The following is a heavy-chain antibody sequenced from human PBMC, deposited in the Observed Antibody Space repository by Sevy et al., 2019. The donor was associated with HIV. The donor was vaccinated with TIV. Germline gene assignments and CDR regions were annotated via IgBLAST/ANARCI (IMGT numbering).Heavy chain of an antibody. J-gene: IGHJ4*02. V-gene: IGHV3-11*01. Sequence: GGSLRLSCAASGFAFSAFYMTWIRQSPGKVLEWLSHVDPSGTITFYADSVKGRFTVSRDNAKNSLFLQMHSLRADDTALYYCARGDSYGSFWGQGTSVTVSS. CDR3: ARGDSYGSF. CDR2: VDPSGTIT. CDR1: GFAFSAFY. D-gene: IGHD5-18*01.